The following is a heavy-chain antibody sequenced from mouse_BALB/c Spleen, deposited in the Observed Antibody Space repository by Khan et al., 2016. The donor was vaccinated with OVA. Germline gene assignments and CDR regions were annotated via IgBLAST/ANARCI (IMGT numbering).Heavy chain of an antibody. J-gene: IGHJ2*01. CDR2: INSNGGST. Sequence: VQLKESGGGLVQPGGSLKLSCAASGFTFSSYGMSWVRQTPDKRLGLVATINSNGGSTYYPDSVKGRFTISRDNAKNTLYLQMSSLKSEDTAMYYCARMARTINWGQGTTLTVSS. CDR3: ARMARTIN. V-gene: IGHV5-6-3*01. CDR1: GFTFSSYG.